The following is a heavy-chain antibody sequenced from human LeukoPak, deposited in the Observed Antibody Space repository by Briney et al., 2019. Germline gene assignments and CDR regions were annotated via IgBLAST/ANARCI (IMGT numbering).Heavy chain of an antibody. Sequence: GGSLTHSRPATVFTYSNYSMNWVRQAPGKGLEWVSSISSSSRYIYYADSVKGRFTISRDNAKNSLYLQMNRLRAQDTAVYYCARDRSSSWDYFYVMDVWGQGNTVTVSS. CDR2: ISSSSRYI. V-gene: IGHV3-21*01. CDR1: VFTYSNYS. CDR3: ARDRSSSWDYFYVMDV. D-gene: IGHD6-13*01. J-gene: IGHJ6*02.